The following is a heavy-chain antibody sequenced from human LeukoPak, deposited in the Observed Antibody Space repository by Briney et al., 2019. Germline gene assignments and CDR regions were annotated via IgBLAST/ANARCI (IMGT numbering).Heavy chain of an antibody. J-gene: IGHJ6*03. D-gene: IGHD6-13*01. CDR1: GFTFSSYA. CDR2: ISGSGGST. Sequence: GGSLRLSCAASGFTFSSYAMSWVRQAPGKGLEWVSAISGSGGSTYYADSVKGRFTISRDNSKNTLYLQMNSLRAEDTAVYYCAKRGSSSWGGRVYCYMDVWGKGTTVTVSS. V-gene: IGHV3-23*01. CDR3: AKRGSSSWGGRVYCYMDV.